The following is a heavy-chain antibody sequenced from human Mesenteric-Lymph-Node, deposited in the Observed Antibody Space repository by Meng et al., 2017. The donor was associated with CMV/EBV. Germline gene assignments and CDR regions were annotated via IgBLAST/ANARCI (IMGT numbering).Heavy chain of an antibody. Sequence: SLKISCAASGFTFDDYAMHWVRQAPGKGLEWVSGISWNSGSIGYADSVKGRFTISRDNSKNSLYLQMNSLRTEDSALYYCAKVFGAGYSTSWYLDSWGQGTLVTVSS. J-gene: IGHJ4*02. D-gene: IGHD6-13*01. CDR3: AKVFGAGYSTSWYLDS. V-gene: IGHV3-9*01. CDR1: GFTFDDYA. CDR2: ISWNSGSI.